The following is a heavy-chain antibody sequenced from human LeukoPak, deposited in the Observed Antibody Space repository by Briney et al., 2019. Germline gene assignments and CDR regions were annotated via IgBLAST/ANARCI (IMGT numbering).Heavy chain of an antibody. V-gene: IGHV3-11*01. Sequence: GGSLRLSCAASGFIFSDYYMGWIRQAPGKGLEWVSYMSSSGSTIYYADSVKGRFTISRDNAKNSLFLQMNSLRAEDTAVYYCARDSPDVWSGYADYWGRGTLVTVSS. CDR1: GFIFSDYY. CDR3: ARDSPDVWSGYADY. D-gene: IGHD3-3*01. CDR2: MSSSGSTI. J-gene: IGHJ4*02.